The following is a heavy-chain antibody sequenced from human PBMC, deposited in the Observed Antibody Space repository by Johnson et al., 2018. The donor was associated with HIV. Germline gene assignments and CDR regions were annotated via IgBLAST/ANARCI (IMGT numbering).Heavy chain of an antibody. J-gene: IGHJ3*02. D-gene: IGHD1-26*01. CDR2: IKQDGNEK. V-gene: IGHV3-7*01. CDR1: GFTFSSYW. Sequence: VQLVESGGGVVQPGRSLRLSCAASGFTFSSYWMTWVRQAPGKGLEWVANIKQDGNEKYYADSVKGRFTISRDKSKNTLYLQMNSLRAEDTAVYYCAKDDRELDAFDIWGQGTMVTVSS. CDR3: AKDDRELDAFDI.